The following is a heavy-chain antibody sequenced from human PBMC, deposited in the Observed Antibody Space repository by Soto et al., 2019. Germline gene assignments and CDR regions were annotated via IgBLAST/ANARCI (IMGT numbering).Heavy chain of an antibody. CDR1: GYIFIDYW. CDR3: ARPPLPGYSIHFNS. CDR2: VYPRDSDT. Sequence: GDSLKLSCKASGYIFIDYWIGWVRQMPGKGLEWMGIVYPRDSDTRYSPSFQGQVTISADRTTGTAFLQWRSLKASDTALYYCARPPLPGYSIHFNSWGQGTLVTVSS. V-gene: IGHV5-51*01. D-gene: IGHD2-15*01. J-gene: IGHJ4*02.